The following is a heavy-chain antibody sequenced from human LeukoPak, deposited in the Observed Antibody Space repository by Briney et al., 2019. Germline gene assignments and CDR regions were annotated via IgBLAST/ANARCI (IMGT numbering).Heavy chain of an antibody. D-gene: IGHD3-9*01. CDR1: GFALSASA. Sequence: GGSLKLSCAASGFALSASAIHWDRQASGKGLEWVGRIRNKAKNYATTYAASLEGRFTISRDDSKNTAYLQMNSLQIEDTAVYYCARPYYDISTGSGSFDPWGQGTLVTVSS. J-gene: IGHJ5*02. V-gene: IGHV3-73*01. CDR2: IRNKAKNYAT. CDR3: ARPYYDISTGSGSFDP.